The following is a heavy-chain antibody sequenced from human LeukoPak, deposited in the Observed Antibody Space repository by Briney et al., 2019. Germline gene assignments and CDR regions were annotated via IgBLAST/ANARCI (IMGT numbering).Heavy chain of an antibody. D-gene: IGHD3-22*01. CDR1: GYTFTGYY. J-gene: IGHJ1*01. V-gene: IGHV1-2*02. CDR3: ARDFTGYYDSSGYPEYFQH. Sequence: ASVKVSCKASGYTFTGYYMHWVRQAPGQGLEWMGWINPNSGGTNYAQKFQGRVTMTRDTSISTAYIELSRLRSDDTAVYYCARDFTGYYDSSGYPEYFQHWGQGTLVTVSS. CDR2: INPNSGGT.